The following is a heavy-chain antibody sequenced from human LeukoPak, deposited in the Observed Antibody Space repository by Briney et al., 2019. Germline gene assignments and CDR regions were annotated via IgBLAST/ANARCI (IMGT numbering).Heavy chain of an antibody. CDR1: GFTFSRYG. D-gene: IGHD3-10*01. CDR3: ARAFAYGEPVY. V-gene: IGHV3-30*04. CDR2: ISDNGSRQ. J-gene: IGHJ4*02. Sequence: SGGSLRLSCAASGFTFSRYGMHWVRQAPGKGLEWVAEISDNGSRQYYANSVKGRFTISRDTSKNTLYLQMNSLRADDTAVYYCARAFAYGEPVYWGQGTLVTVS.